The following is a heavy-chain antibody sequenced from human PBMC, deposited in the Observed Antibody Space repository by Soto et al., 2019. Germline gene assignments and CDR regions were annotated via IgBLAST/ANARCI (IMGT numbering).Heavy chain of an antibody. J-gene: IGHJ4*02. CDR1: GFTFSNAW. CDR3: TTEDIVVVPAAIFDY. Sequence: GGSLRLSCTASGFTFSNAWMNWVRQAPGKGLEWVGRIKSKTDGGTTDYAAPVKGRFTISRDDSKNTLYLQMNSLKTEDTAVYYCTTEDIVVVPAAIFDYWGQGTLVTVSS. V-gene: IGHV3-15*07. D-gene: IGHD2-2*02. CDR2: IKSKTDGGTT.